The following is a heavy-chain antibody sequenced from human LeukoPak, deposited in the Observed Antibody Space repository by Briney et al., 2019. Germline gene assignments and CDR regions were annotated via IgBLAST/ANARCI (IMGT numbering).Heavy chain of an antibody. V-gene: IGHV1-46*01. CDR1: GYTFTSYY. D-gene: IGHD3-9*01. CDR2: INPSGGST. J-gene: IGHJ4*02. CDR3: ARVGRLYDILTGYKYYFDY. Sequence: ASVKVSCKACGYTFTSYYMHWVRQDPGQGLEGMGIINPSGGSTSYAQKFQGRVTMTRDMSTSTVYMELSSLRSEDTAVYYCARVGRLYDILTGYKYYFDYWGQGTLVTVPS.